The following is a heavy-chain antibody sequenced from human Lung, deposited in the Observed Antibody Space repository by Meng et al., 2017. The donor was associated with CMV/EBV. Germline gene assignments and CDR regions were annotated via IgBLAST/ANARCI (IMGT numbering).Heavy chain of an antibody. D-gene: IGHD5-18*01. CDR1: GFTFSHYK. Sequence: GGSLRLSCAASGFTFSHYKMNWVRQAPGKGLEWVSYISRSDNTKDYADSVKGRFTISRDNAKNSLYLHMNSLRADDTAVYYCARSDSYGDFDSWGQGTRVTSAS. J-gene: IGHJ4*02. CDR3: ARSDSYGDFDS. CDR2: ISRSDNTK. V-gene: IGHV3-48*03.